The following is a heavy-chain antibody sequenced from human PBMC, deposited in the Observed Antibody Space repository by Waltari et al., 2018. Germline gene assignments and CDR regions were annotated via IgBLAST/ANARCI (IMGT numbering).Heavy chain of an antibody. J-gene: IGHJ4*02. CDR1: GFTFSSYA. Sequence: EVQLVESGRGLVKHGGSLRRSCAASGFTFSSYAMSWVRQTPGNRLEWVSSINANSNYIVYTDSVKGRFTISRDNARNSVYLQMNSLRAEDTAVYYCARVLKGGIIVAGSSDYWGQGTQVTVSS. CDR3: ARVLKGGIIVAGSSDY. D-gene: IGHD6-19*01. CDR2: INANSNYI. V-gene: IGHV3-21*02.